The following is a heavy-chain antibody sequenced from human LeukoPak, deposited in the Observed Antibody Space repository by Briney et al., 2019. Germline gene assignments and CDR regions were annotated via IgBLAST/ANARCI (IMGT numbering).Heavy chain of an antibody. CDR1: GGSISNFY. D-gene: IGHD5-12*01. CDR2: IYYTGST. Sequence: SETLSLTCTVSGGSISNFYWSWIRQPPGKGLEWVGCIYYTGSTNYNPSLKSRVTISVDTSKNQFSLKLSSVTAADTAVYYCARVRYSGYDRDYYYHYGMDVWGQGTTVTVSS. J-gene: IGHJ6*02. V-gene: IGHV4-59*01. CDR3: ARVRYSGYDRDYYYHYGMDV.